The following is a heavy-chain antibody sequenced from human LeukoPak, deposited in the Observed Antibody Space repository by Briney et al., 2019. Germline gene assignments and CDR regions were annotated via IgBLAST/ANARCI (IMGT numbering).Heavy chain of an antibody. J-gene: IGHJ4*02. CDR2: IHYNGNT. Sequence: SETLSLTCTVSGSMYNYYWSWIRQPPGKGLEWIGYIHYNGNTNYNPSLESRVTMSLDTSENQVSLKLTSVTAADTAVYYCARHISSGGTYAHFDYWGQGTLVTVSS. CDR1: GSMYNYY. D-gene: IGHD1-26*01. CDR3: ARHISSGGTYAHFDY. V-gene: IGHV4-59*08.